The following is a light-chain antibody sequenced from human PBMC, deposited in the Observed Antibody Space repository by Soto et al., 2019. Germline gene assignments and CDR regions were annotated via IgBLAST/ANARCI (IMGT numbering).Light chain of an antibody. J-gene: IGLJ3*02. V-gene: IGLV3-21*02. CDR1: NIGSKN. CDR2: DDS. CDR3: QVWDSSSDHWV. Sequence: SYELTQPPSVSVAPGQTARITCGGNNIGSKNVHWYQQKPGQAPVLVVYDDSDRPSGIPDRISGSNFGNTATLTISRVEAGDEADYYCQVWDSSSDHWVFGGGTKVIVL.